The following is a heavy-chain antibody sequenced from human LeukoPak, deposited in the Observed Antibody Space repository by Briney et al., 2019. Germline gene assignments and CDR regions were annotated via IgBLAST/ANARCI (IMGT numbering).Heavy chain of an antibody. J-gene: IGHJ4*02. Sequence: ASVKVSCKASGYTFTDYYMHWVRQAPGPGLEWMGWINPNSGGADYAQKFQGRVTLIRDTSISTAYMELSRLTSDDTAVYYCARGRYCGETTCSDFDSWGQGTLVTVSS. D-gene: IGHD2-21*01. V-gene: IGHV1-2*02. CDR2: INPNSGGA. CDR3: ARGRYCGETTCSDFDS. CDR1: GYTFTDYY.